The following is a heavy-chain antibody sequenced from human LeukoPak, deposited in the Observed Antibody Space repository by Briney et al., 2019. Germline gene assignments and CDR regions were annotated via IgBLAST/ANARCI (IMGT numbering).Heavy chain of an antibody. CDR2: IYSGGST. Sequence: PGGSLRLSCAASGFTVSSNYMSRVRQAPGKGLEWVSVIYSGGSTYYADSVKGRFTISRDNSKNTLYLQMNSLRAEDTAVYYCARDPARLLWFGELSYGMDVWGQGTTVTVSS. J-gene: IGHJ6*02. CDR3: ARDPARLLWFGELSYGMDV. V-gene: IGHV3-66*01. CDR1: GFTVSSNY. D-gene: IGHD3-10*01.